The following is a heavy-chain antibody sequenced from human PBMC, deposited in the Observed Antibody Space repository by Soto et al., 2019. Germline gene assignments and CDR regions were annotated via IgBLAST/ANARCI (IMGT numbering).Heavy chain of an antibody. CDR1: DASIDSYY. Sequence: SETLSLTYTVSDASIDSYYWSWIRQPPGKGLEWIGYIYDTGRTTYNPSLKSRLTISLDRSKNQFSLKLSSMTAADTAIYYCAGDVRSGSYRFDYWGQGTLVTVSS. CDR2: IYDTGRT. V-gene: IGHV4-4*09. D-gene: IGHD1-26*01. CDR3: AGDVRSGSYRFDY. J-gene: IGHJ4*02.